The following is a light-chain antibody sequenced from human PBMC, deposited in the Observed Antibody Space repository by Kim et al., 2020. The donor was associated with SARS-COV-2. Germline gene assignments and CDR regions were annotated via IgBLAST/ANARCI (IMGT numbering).Light chain of an antibody. J-gene: IGKJ4*02. CDR3: QKYSSGPRT. V-gene: IGKV1-27*01. CDR1: QGIGNY. CDR2: SSS. Sequence: DIQMTQSPSSLSASEGERVTITCRASQGIGNYLAWYQQKSGQPPRLLIHSSSARHSGIPSRFSGSGSGTDFTLTIRSLQPEDIGTYYCQKYSSGPRTFGGGTKVDIK.